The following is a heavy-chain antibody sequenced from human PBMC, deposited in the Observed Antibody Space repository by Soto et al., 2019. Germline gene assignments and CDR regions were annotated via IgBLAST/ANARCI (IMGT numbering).Heavy chain of an antibody. D-gene: IGHD2-15*01. J-gene: IGHJ4*02. Sequence: QVQLQESGPGLVKPSQSLSLTCTVSGGSISSGGYYWSWIRQHPGKGLEWIGYIYYSGSTYYNPSLKSRVTISVDTSKNQFSLKLSSVTAADTSVYYCARGLVVAATPLDYWGQGTLVTVSS. CDR3: ARGLVVAATPLDY. CDR2: IYYSGST. V-gene: IGHV4-31*03. CDR1: GGSISSGGYY.